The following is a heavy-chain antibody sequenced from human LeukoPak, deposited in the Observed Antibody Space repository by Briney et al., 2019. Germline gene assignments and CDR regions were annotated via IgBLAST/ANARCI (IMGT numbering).Heavy chain of an antibody. V-gene: IGHV4-39*07. J-gene: IGHJ4*02. Sequence: SETLSPTCTVSGGLISISTYYWGWIRQPPGKGLEWMGSIYYSGTTHYNPSLKSRVTISVDTSKNQFSLKLSSVTAADTAEYYCARKPGYTGYFDYWGQGTLVTVSS. CDR1: GGLISISTYY. CDR2: IYYSGTT. CDR3: ARKPGYTGYFDY. D-gene: IGHD6-13*01.